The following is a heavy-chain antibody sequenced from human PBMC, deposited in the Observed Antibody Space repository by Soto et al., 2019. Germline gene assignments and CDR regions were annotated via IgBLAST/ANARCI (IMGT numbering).Heavy chain of an antibody. Sequence: GGSLRLSCAASGFTFSSYSMNWVRQAPGKGLEWVSSISSSSSYIYYADSVKGRFTISRDNAKNSLYLQMNSLRAEDTAVYYCARDNGYCTNGVCYKDYWGQGTLVTVSS. CDR1: GFTFSSYS. J-gene: IGHJ4*02. CDR2: ISSSSSYI. CDR3: ARDNGYCTNGVCYKDY. D-gene: IGHD2-8*01. V-gene: IGHV3-21*01.